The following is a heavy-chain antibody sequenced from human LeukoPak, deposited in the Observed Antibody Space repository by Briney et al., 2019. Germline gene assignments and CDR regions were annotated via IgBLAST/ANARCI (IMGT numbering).Heavy chain of an antibody. J-gene: IGHJ6*03. CDR1: GFTFSNYA. CDR3: ARAQHYYYYYMDV. CDR2: ISGSGGST. Sequence: PGGSLRLSCAASGFTFSNYAMSWVRQAPGKGLEWVSAISGSGGSTYYADSVKGRFTISRDNSKNTLYLQMNSLRAEDTAVYYCARAQHYYYYYMDVWGKGTTVTVSS. V-gene: IGHV3-23*01.